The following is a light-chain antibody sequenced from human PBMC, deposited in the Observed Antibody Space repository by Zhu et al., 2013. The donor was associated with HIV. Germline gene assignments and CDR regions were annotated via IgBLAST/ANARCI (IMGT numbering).Light chain of an antibody. CDR3: LQDYNYPPT. CDR1: QSLLHSDGKNY. CDR2: LGS. J-gene: IGKJ1*01. Sequence: DIVMTQSPLSLPVTPGEPASISCRSSQSLLHSDGKNYLDWYMQKPGQSPQLLIYLGSNRASGVPDRFTGSGLGTDFTLTIRSLQPEDFATYYCLQDYNYPPTFGQGTKVEVK. V-gene: IGKV2-28*01.